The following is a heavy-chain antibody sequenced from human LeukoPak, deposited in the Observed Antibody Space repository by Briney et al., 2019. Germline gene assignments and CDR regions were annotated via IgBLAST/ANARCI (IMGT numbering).Heavy chain of an antibody. J-gene: IGHJ4*02. CDR2: ISSSSSTI. CDR1: ASTFSSYS. CDR3: ARGITMVRGVIPYPMVY. Sequence: GGSLRLSCAASASTFSSYSTNWVRQAPGKGLEWVSYISSSSSTIYYADSVKGRFTISRDNAKNSLYLQMNSLRAEDTAVYYCARGITMVRGVIPYPMVYWGQGTLVTVSS. D-gene: IGHD3-10*01. V-gene: IGHV3-48*04.